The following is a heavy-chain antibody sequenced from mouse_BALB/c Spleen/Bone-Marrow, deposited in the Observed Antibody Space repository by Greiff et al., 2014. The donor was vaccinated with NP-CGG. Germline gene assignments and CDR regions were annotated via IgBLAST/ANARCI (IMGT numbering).Heavy chain of an antibody. D-gene: IGHD1-2*01. J-gene: IGHJ3*01. CDR3: ARDLITTATSFAY. CDR2: ISDGGSYT. V-gene: IGHV5-4*02. Sequence: DVKLVESGGGLVKPGGSLKLSCAASGFTFSDYYMYWVRQTPEKRLEWVATISDGGSYTYYPDSVKGRFTISRDNAKNNLYLQMSSLKSEDTAMYYCARDLITTATSFAYWGQGTLVTVSP. CDR1: GFTFSDYY.